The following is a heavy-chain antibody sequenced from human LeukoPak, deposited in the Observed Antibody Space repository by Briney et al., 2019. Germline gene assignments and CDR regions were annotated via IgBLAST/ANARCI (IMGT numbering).Heavy chain of an antibody. Sequence: GGSLRLSCAASGSTFSNAWMSWVRQAPGKGLEWVGRIKSKTDGGTTDYAAPVKGRFTISRDDSKNTAYLQMNSLKTEDTAMYYCMRAYPYDYWGQGTLVTVSS. CDR3: MRAYPYDY. V-gene: IGHV3-15*01. CDR2: IKSKTDGGTT. CDR1: GSTFSNAW. J-gene: IGHJ4*02.